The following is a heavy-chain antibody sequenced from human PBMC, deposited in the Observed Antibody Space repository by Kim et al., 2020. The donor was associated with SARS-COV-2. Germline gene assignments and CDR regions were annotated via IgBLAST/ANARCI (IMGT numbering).Heavy chain of an antibody. CDR3: ARSMTTVTTLIDY. CDR2: IWYDGSNK. J-gene: IGHJ4*02. CDR1: GFTFSSYG. D-gene: IGHD4-17*01. V-gene: IGHV3-33*01. Sequence: GGSLRLSCAASGFTFSSYGMHWVHQAPGKGLEWVAVIWYDGSNKYYADSVKGRFTISRDNSKNTLYLQMNSLRAEDTAVYYCARSMTTVTTLIDYWGQGTLVTVSS.